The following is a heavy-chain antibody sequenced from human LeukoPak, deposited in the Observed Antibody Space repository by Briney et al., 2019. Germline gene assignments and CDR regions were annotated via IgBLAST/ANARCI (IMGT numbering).Heavy chain of an antibody. D-gene: IGHD3-10*02. CDR1: GFTFSSYE. CDR3: AELGITMIGGV. Sequence: GGSLRLSCAASGFTFSSYEMNWVRQAPGKGLEWVSYISSSGSTIYYADSVKGRFTISRDNAKNSLYLQMNSLRAEDTAVYYCAELGITMIGGVCGKGTTVTICS. CDR2: ISSSGSTI. V-gene: IGHV3-48*03. J-gene: IGHJ6*04.